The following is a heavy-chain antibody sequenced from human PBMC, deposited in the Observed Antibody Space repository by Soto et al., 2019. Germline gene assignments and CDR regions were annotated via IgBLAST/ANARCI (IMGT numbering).Heavy chain of an antibody. CDR1: GFIFSNYG. D-gene: IGHD2-21*02. CDR2: TSYDGRNE. V-gene: IGHV3-30*18. CDR3: AKDQFGGNSNFLNDAFDL. Sequence: QMQLVESGGGVVQPGRSLRLSCAASGFIFSNYGMHWVRQAPGKGLDWVAVTSYDGRNEYYGDSVKGRFTTFRDNSKNTLYLQMSSLRAQDTALYYYAKDQFGGNSNFLNDAFDLWGQGTMVTVSS. J-gene: IGHJ3*01.